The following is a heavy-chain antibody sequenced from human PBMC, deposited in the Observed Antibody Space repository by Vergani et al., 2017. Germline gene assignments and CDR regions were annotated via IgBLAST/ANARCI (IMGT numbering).Heavy chain of an antibody. J-gene: IGHJ5*02. CDR2: IYYSGST. V-gene: IGHV4-39*07. CDR3: ARAYPGSITVVRGVGLAWFDP. CDR1: GGSISSSSYY. Sequence: QLQLQVSGPGLVKPSETLSLTCTVSGGSISSSSYYWGWIRQPPGKGLEWIGSIYYSGSTYYNPSLKSRVTISVDTSKNQFSLKLSSVTAADTAVYYCARAYPGSITVVRGVGLAWFDPWGQGTLVTVSS. D-gene: IGHD3-10*01.